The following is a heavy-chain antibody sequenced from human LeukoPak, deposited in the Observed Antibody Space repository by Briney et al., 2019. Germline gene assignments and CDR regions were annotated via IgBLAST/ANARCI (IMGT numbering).Heavy chain of an antibody. CDR2: ISGSGGST. V-gene: IGHV3-23*01. Sequence: GGSLRLSCAASGFTFSSYAMSWVRQAPGKGLEWVSAISGSGGSTYYADSVKGRFTISRDNAKNTLYLQMNSLRAEDTAVYYCASTSYYDFWSGWRPAGEYFQHWGQGTLVTVSS. CDR1: GFTFSSYA. CDR3: ASTSYYDFWSGWRPAGEYFQH. J-gene: IGHJ1*01. D-gene: IGHD3-3*01.